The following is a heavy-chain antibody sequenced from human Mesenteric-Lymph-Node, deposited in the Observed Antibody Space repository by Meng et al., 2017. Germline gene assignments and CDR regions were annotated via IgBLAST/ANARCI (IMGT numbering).Heavy chain of an antibody. V-gene: IGHV4-34*01. CDR3: ARERPYCSGGSCYLDY. J-gene: IGHJ4*02. D-gene: IGHD2-15*01. CDR1: GGSISGHY. Sequence: SETLSLTCAVYGGSISGHYWVWIRQPPGKGLEWIGEINHSGSTNYNPSLKSRVTISIDTSQNQFSLKLDSVTAADTAVYYCARERPYCSGGSCYLDYWGQGTLVTVSS. CDR2: INHSGST.